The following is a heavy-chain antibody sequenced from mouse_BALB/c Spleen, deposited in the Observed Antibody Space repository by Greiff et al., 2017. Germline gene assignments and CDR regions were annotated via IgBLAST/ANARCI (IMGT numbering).Heavy chain of an antibody. Sequence: ESGPGLVAPSQSLSITCTVSGFSLTGYGVNWVRQPPGKGLEWLGMIWGDGSTDYNSALKSRLSISKDNSKSQVFLKMNSLQTDDTARYYCAREDYYGSSYWYFDVWGAGTTVTVSS. CDR1: GFSLTGYG. J-gene: IGHJ1*01. CDR3: AREDYYGSSYWYFDV. CDR2: IWGDGST. D-gene: IGHD1-1*01. V-gene: IGHV2-6-7*01.